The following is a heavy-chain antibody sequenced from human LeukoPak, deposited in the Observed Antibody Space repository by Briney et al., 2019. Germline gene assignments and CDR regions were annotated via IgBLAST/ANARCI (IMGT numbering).Heavy chain of an antibody. J-gene: IGHJ4*02. CDR1: GFTFSSYG. CDR3: ARGGAARPDY. V-gene: IGHV3-30*02. Sequence: PGGSLRLSCAASGFTFSSYGMHWVRQAPGKGLEWVAFIRYDGSNKYYADSVKGRFTISRDNAKNSLYLQINSLRAEDTAIYYCARGGAARPDYWGQGTLVSVSS. D-gene: IGHD6-6*01. CDR2: IRYDGSNK.